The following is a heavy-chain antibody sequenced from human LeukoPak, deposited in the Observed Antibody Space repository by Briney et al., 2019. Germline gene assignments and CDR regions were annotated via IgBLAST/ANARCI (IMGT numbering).Heavy chain of an antibody. CDR2: INSAGASI. D-gene: IGHD4-23*01. J-gene: IGHJ4*02. V-gene: IGHV3-21*01. CDR1: GFTFSAYA. Sequence: GGSLRLSCAASGFTFSAYAINWVRQAPGKRLEWVSSINSAGASIYYADSLKGRFTISRDNAKNSLSLQMNSLRAEDTAVYYCARGRNAGGPYYSDYWGQGTLVTVSS. CDR3: ARGRNAGGPYYSDY.